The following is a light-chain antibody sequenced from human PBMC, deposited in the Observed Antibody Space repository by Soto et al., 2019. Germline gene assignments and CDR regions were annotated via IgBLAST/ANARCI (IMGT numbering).Light chain of an antibody. CDR2: EVT. J-gene: IGLJ1*01. V-gene: IGLV2-8*01. CDR3: ASYAGSNRV. Sequence: QSALTQPPSASGSPGQSVTISCTGTSSDVGGYNWVSWYQQHPGKAPKLMIYEVTKRPSGVPDRFSGSKSGNTASLTVSGLEDEDDAYYYCASYAGSNRVFGAGTKLTVL. CDR1: SSDVGGYNW.